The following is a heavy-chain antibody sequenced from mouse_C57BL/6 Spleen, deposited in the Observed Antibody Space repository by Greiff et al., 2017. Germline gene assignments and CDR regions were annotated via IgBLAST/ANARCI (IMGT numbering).Heavy chain of an antibody. J-gene: IGHJ3*01. CDR2: IDPSDSET. D-gene: IGHD2-1*01. Sequence: QVQLQQSGAELVRPGSSVKLSCKASGYTFTSYWMHWVKQRPIQGLEWIGNIDPSDSETHYNQKFKDKATLTVDKSSSTAYMQLSSLTSEDSAVYYCARSRGNGNYVGFAYWGQGTLVTVSA. V-gene: IGHV1-52*01. CDR3: ARSRGNGNYVGFAY. CDR1: GYTFTSYW.